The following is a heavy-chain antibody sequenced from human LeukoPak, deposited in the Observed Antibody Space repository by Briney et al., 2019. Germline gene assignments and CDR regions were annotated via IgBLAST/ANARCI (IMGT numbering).Heavy chain of an antibody. Sequence: GGSLNISCKGFGYRFTSYWIGWVRPMPGKGLEWMGIIYPGDSETRSGPSFQGQVTISAVKSISTPCLQWSSLKGPDAAMDYCARRELRLGELSSFDYWGQGTLVTVSS. CDR3: ARRELRLGELSSFDY. CDR1: GYRFTSYW. D-gene: IGHD3-16*02. CDR2: IYPGDSET. J-gene: IGHJ4*02. V-gene: IGHV5-51*01.